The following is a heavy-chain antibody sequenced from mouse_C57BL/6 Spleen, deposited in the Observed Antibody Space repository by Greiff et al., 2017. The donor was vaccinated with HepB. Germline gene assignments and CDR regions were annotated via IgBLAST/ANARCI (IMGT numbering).Heavy chain of an antibody. CDR3: TRDPYGSSYYFDY. Sequence: EVQWVESGEGLVKPGGSLKLSCAASGFTFSSYAMSWVRQTPEKRLEWVAYISSGGDYIYYADTVKGRFTISRDNARNTLYLQMSSLKSEDTAMYYCTRDPYGSSYYFDYWGQGTTLTVSS. J-gene: IGHJ2*01. V-gene: IGHV5-9-1*02. CDR2: ISSGGDYI. D-gene: IGHD1-1*01. CDR1: GFTFSSYA.